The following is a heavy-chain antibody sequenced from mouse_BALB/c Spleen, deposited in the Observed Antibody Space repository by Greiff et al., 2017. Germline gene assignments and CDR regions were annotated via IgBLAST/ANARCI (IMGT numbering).Heavy chain of an antibody. CDR2: IDTSDSYT. V-gene: IGHV1-69*01. Sequence: QVQLQQPGAELVMPGASVKMSCKASGYTFTDYWMHWVKQRPGQGLEWIGAIDTSDSYTSYNQKFKGKATLTVDESSSTAYMQLSSLTSEDSAVYYCARFGYDGPSMDYWGQGTSVTVSS. CDR3: ARFGYDGPSMDY. D-gene: IGHD2-14*01. CDR1: GYTFTDYW. J-gene: IGHJ4*01.